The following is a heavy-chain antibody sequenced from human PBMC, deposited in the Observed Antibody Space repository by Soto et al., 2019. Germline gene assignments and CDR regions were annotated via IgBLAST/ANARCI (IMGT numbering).Heavy chain of an antibody. CDR3: AEQGGRGTGMDV. J-gene: IGHJ6*02. CDR1: GGSISSGGYY. D-gene: IGHD3-16*01. Sequence: SETLSLTCTVSGGSISSGGYYWSWIRQHPGKGLEWIGYIYYSGSTYYNPSLMSRATISVNTSKNQFSLKLSSVTAADTAVYYCAEQGGRGTGMDVWGQGTTVTVSS. V-gene: IGHV4-31*03. CDR2: IYYSGST.